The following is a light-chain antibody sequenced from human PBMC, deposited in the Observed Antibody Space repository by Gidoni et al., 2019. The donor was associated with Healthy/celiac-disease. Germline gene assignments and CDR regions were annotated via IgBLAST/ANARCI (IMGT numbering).Light chain of an antibody. V-gene: IGKV3-20*01. Sequence: EIVLTQSPGTLSLSPGERATLSCRASQSVSSSYLAWYQQKPGQAPRLLIYGASSRATGIPDRFSGSGCGTDFSLTISRLVPEDFAVYYCQQYGNSPWTFGQGITVEIK. J-gene: IGKJ1*01. CDR1: QSVSSSY. CDR2: GAS. CDR3: QQYGNSPWT.